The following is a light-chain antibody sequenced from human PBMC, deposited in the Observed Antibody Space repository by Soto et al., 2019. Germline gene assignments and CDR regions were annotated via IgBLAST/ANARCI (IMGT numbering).Light chain of an antibody. CDR1: QSVSNNY. CDR3: QQYGNSLPWT. J-gene: IGKJ1*01. CDR2: GAS. Sequence: EIVLTQSPGTLSLSPGERATLSCRASQSVSNNYLGWYQQKPGQAPRLLVYGASRRATGIPDRFSGSGSGTDFTLTISGLEAEDFAVYYCQQYGNSLPWTFGQGNKV. V-gene: IGKV3-20*01.